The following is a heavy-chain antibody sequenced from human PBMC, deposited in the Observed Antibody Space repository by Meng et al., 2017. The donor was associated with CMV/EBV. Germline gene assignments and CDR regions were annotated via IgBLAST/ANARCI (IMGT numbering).Heavy chain of an antibody. CDR3: ARDSAVGATTFDY. CDR2: ISAYNGNT. CDR1: GYTFTIYG. J-gene: IGHJ4*02. V-gene: IGHV1-18*01. Sequence: HVEFVQVGNEGEVHGSAAKVSCKCYGYTFTIYGICKVRQSPGQGLGWMGWISAYNGNTNNSQKLQGRVTMTTDRSTSTANMELRSLRSDDTAVYYCARDSAVGATTFDYWGQGTLVTVSS. D-gene: IGHD1-26*01.